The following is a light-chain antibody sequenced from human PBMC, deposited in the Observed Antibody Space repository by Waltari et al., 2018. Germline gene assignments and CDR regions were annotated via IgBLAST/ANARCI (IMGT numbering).Light chain of an antibody. CDR1: QSVGTS. J-gene: IGKJ1*01. CDR3: QHYVRLPAT. CDR2: GAS. Sequence: EVVLTQSPGTLSLSPGERATLACRASQSVGTSLAWYQQKPGQAPRLLIYGASRRATGIPDRFSGSGSGTDFSLTISRLEPEDFAVYYCQHYVRLPATFGQGTNVEI. V-gene: IGKV3-20*01.